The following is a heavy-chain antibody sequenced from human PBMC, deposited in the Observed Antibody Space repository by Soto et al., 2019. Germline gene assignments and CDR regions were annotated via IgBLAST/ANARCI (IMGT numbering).Heavy chain of an antibody. V-gene: IGHV1-69*04. CDR1: GGTFSSYT. J-gene: IGHJ6*04. D-gene: IGHD2-2*03. CDR3: AREKGQPGEVLDI. CDR2: IIPILGIA. Sequence: SVKVSCKASGGTFSSYTISWVRQAPGQGLEWMGRIIPILGIANYAQKFQGRVTITAGKSTSTAYMELSSLRSEDTAVYYCAREKGQPGEVLDIGGKGKRATVPS.